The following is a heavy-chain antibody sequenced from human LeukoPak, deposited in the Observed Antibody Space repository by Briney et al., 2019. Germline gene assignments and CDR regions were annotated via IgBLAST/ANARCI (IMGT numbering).Heavy chain of an antibody. CDR2: IYYSGST. J-gene: IGHJ4*02. CDR1: GGSISSSSYY. V-gene: IGHV4-39*01. D-gene: IGHD1-1*01. CDR3: AIQTGTVDY. Sequence: PSEDLSLTCTVSGGSISSSSYYWGWIRQPPGKGLEWIGSIYYSGSTYYNPSLKSRVTISVDTSKNQFSLKLSSVTAADTAVYYCAIQTGTVDYWGQGTLVTVSS.